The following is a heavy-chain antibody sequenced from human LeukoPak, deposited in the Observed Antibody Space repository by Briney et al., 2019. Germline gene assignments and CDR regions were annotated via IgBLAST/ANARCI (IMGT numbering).Heavy chain of an antibody. D-gene: IGHD3-10*01. CDR1: GFTVSSNY. J-gene: IGHJ4*02. Sequence: GGSLRLSCAASGFTVSSNYMSWVRQAPGKGLEWVSSISGDGGSTFYVDSVKGRFTISRDNSKNTLYLQMKSLRVEDTALYYCAKSGSGGGYYWGQGALVIVSS. CDR3: AKSGSGGGYY. V-gene: IGHV3-23*01. CDR2: ISGDGGST.